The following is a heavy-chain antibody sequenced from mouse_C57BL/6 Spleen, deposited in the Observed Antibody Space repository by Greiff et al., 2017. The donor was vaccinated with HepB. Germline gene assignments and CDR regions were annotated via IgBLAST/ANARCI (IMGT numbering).Heavy chain of an antibody. CDR2: IDPSDSYT. D-gene: IGHD4-1*01. J-gene: IGHJ4*01. CDR1: GYTFTSYW. Sequence: QVQLQQPGAELVMPGASVKLSCKASGYTFTSYWMHWVKQRPGQGLEWIGEIDPSDSYTNYNQKFKGKSTLTVDKSSSTAYMQLSSLTSEDSAVYYCARRANWDYAMDYWGQGTSVTVSS. V-gene: IGHV1-69*01. CDR3: ARRANWDYAMDY.